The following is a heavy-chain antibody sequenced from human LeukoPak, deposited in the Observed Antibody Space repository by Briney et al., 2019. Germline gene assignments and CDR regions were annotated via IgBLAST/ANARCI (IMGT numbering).Heavy chain of an antibody. CDR2: IKQDGSAK. D-gene: IGHD6-13*01. V-gene: IGHV3-7*01. Sequence: GRSLRLSRVASGFTLSNAWMAWVRRAPGKGLEWVANIKQDGSAKNYVDSVKGRFTISRDNAKNSLYLRMNSLRAEDSAVYYCARDRAYSSFDYWGQGTLVTVSS. CDR1: GFTLSNAW. CDR3: ARDRAYSSFDY. J-gene: IGHJ4*02.